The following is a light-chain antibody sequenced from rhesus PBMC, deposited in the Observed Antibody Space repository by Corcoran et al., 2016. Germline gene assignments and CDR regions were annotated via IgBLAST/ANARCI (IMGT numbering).Light chain of an antibody. CDR3: SSQAGTKTFI. CDR1: SSDIGGHKY. CDR2: EVS. Sequence: QAVLTQPRSVSGSPGQSVTLSCTGTSSDIGGHKYVSWYQHHPGTAPKFMIYEVSQRPSGVSDRFSGSKSGNTASLTISGLQAEDEADYYCSSQAGTKTFIFGAGTRLIVL. V-gene: IGLV2-32*02. J-gene: IGLJ1*01.